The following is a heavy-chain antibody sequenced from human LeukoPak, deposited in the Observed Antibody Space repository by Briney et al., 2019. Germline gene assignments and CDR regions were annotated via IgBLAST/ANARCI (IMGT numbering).Heavy chain of an antibody. Sequence: GGSLRLSCAASGFTFSSYSMNWVRQAPGKGLEWVSSISSSSSYIYYVDSVKGRFTISRDNAKNSLYLQMNSLRAEDTAVYYCARDMSSSRSDSAFDIWGQGTMVTVSS. D-gene: IGHD2-2*01. J-gene: IGHJ3*02. CDR2: ISSSSSYI. V-gene: IGHV3-21*01. CDR1: GFTFSSYS. CDR3: ARDMSSSRSDSAFDI.